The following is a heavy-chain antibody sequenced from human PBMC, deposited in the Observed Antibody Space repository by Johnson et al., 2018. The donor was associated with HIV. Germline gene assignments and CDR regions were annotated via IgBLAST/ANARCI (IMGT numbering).Heavy chain of an antibody. CDR3: AKTEDAFDI. CDR1: GFTFSSYD. CDR2: IGTAGDT. Sequence: VQLVESGGGLKQPGGSLRLSCAASGFTFSSYDMHWVRQATGKGLEWVSTIGTAGDTYYPGSVKGRFTVSRDNSKNTLYLQMNSLRAEDTAVYYCAKTEDAFDIWGQGTMVTVSS. V-gene: IGHV3-13*01. J-gene: IGHJ3*02.